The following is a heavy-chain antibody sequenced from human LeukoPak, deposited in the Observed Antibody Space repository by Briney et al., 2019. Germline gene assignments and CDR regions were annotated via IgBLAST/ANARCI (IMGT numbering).Heavy chain of an antibody. J-gene: IGHJ4*02. V-gene: IGHV1-2*02. Sequence: ASVKVSCKASGYTFTGYYIHWVRQAPGQGLEWMGWINPNSGGTKYAQKFQGRVTMTRETSITTAYMELSRLRSDDTALYYCAREGYYDSGSYYIVWGQGTLVTVSS. CDR3: AREGYYDSGSYYIV. CDR2: INPNSGGT. CDR1: GYTFTGYY. D-gene: IGHD3-10*01.